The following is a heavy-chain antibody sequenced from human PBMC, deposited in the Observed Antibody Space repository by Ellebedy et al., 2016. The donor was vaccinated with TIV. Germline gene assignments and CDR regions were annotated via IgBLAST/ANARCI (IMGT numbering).Heavy chain of an antibody. V-gene: IGHV1-18*01. J-gene: IGHJ3*02. D-gene: IGHD2-2*01. CDR2: ISAYNGNT. Sequence: ASVKVSXXASGYTFTSYGISWVRQAPGQGLEWMGWISAYNGNTNSAQKLQGRVSMTTDSSTSTAYMEMRSLRSDDTAVYYCARAGYCSSNSCYQDAFDIWGQGTMVTVSS. CDR3: ARAGYCSSNSCYQDAFDI. CDR1: GYTFTSYG.